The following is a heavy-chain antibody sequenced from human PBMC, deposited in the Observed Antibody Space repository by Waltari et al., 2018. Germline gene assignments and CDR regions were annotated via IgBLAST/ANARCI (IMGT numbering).Heavy chain of an antibody. J-gene: IGHJ4*02. V-gene: IGHV1-69*02. CDR3: ARGGTPGVAAGGTWRYFDY. CDR2: IIPILSIA. D-gene: IGHD6-13*01. Sequence: QLRLVQSVAEVMQPGSSVKVSCKASGVTLSGYTISWVRQAPGQGLEWMGMIIPILSIASYAQKFQCRVTITADKSTSTAYMELSSLRSEDTAVYYCARGGTPGVAAGGTWRYFDYWGQGTLVTVSS. CDR1: GVTLSGYT.